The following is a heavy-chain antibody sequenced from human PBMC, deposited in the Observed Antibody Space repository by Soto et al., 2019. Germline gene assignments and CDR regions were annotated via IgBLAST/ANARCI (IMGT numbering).Heavy chain of an antibody. CDR2: IIPVFGTA. Sequence: QVQLVQSGAEVKKPGSSVRVSCKASGGTFSKYKITWVRQAPGQGLEWMGGIIPVFGTANYAQKFQGRVTITADESTSKAYMEVSSLSSDDTAVYYCARDCSGGGCFSDPHFYYGMDVWGQGTTVTVSS. J-gene: IGHJ6*02. V-gene: IGHV1-69*12. CDR3: ARDCSGGGCFSDPHFYYGMDV. CDR1: GGTFSKYK. D-gene: IGHD2-15*01.